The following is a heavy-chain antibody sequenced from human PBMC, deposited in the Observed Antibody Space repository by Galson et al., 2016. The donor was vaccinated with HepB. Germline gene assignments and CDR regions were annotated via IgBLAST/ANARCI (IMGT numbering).Heavy chain of an antibody. Sequence: SLRLSCAASGFTFIAYDMHWVRQAPGKGLEWVAVISYDGSSKFYADSVKGRLTISRDNSKNTLYLQINSLRAEDTAVYYCARSQHWLPDYWDQGTLVTVSS. CDR1: GFTFIAYD. J-gene: IGHJ4*02. CDR3: ARSQHWLPDY. D-gene: IGHD6-19*01. CDR2: ISYDGSSK. V-gene: IGHV3-30-3*01.